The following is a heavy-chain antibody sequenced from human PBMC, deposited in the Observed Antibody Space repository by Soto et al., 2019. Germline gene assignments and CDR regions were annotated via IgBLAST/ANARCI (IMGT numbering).Heavy chain of an antibody. CDR1: GFTFSSYA. V-gene: IGHV3-30-3*01. CDR3: ARDGNWRLDY. Sequence: GGSLRLSCAASGFTFSSYAVHWVRQAPGKGLEWVAVISYDGSNKYYADSVKGRFTISRDNSKNTLYLQMNSLRAEDTAVYYCARDGNWRLDYWGQGALVTVSS. CDR2: ISYDGSNK. D-gene: IGHD1-1*01. J-gene: IGHJ4*02.